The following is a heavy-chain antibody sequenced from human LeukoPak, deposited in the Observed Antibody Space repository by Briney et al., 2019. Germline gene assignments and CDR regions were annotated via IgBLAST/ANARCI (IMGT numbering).Heavy chain of an antibody. CDR1: GLTFSSYS. Sequence: GGSLRLSCVASGLTFSSYSMNWVRQAPGKGLEWVSSISSSSSYIYYADSVKGRFTISRDNAKNSLYLQMNSLRAEDTAVYYCARDRGDFWSGPPLIWGQGTMVTVSS. CDR2: ISSSSSYI. D-gene: IGHD3-3*01. CDR3: ARDRGDFWSGPPLI. J-gene: IGHJ3*02. V-gene: IGHV3-21*01.